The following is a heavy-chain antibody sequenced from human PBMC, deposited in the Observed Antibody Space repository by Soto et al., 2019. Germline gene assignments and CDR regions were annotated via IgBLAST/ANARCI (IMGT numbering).Heavy chain of an antibody. V-gene: IGHV4-59*01. J-gene: IGHJ4*02. CDR3: AREYCSGGSCYEVAYFDY. Sequence: PXETLSLTCTVSGGSISSYYWSWIRQPPGKGLEWIGYIYYSGSTNYNPSLKSRVTISVDTSKNQFSLKLSSVTAADTAVYYCAREYCSGGSCYEVAYFDYWGQGTLVTVSS. CDR2: IYYSGST. CDR1: GGSISSYY. D-gene: IGHD2-15*01.